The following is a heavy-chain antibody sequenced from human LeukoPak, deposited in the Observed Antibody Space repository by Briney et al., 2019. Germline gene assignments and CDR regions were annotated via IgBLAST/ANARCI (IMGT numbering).Heavy chain of an antibody. CDR1: GYTFTTYW. CDR2: IYPGDSDT. V-gene: IGHV5-51*01. Sequence: GESLKISCKGSGYTFTTYWIGWVRQMHGKGLEWMGIIYPGDSDTRYNTSVQGQVSISADKSISTAYLQWSSLKASDTAMYYCARLGSSTWKDAFDIWGQGTMVTVSS. J-gene: IGHJ3*02. CDR3: ARLGSSTWKDAFDI. D-gene: IGHD6-13*01.